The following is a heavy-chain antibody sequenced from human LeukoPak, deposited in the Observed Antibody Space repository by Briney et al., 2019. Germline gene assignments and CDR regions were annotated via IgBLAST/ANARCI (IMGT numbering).Heavy chain of an antibody. CDR1: GYSFTSYW. V-gene: IGHV5-51*01. Sequence: GESLKIPCKGSGYSFTSYWIGWVRQMPGKGLEWMGIIYPGDCDTRYSPSFQGQVTISADKSISTAYLQWSSLKASDTAMYYCARRLASHCSSTSCYGAFDIWGQGTMVTVSS. D-gene: IGHD2-2*01. CDR3: ARRLASHCSSTSCYGAFDI. J-gene: IGHJ3*02. CDR2: IYPGDCDT.